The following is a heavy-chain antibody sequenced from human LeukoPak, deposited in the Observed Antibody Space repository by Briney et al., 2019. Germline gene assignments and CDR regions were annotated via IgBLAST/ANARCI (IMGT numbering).Heavy chain of an antibody. CDR2: IIPVLDIA. CDR1: GGTFTSFG. D-gene: IGHD6-19*01. CDR3: ARGPIAVANDFDS. V-gene: IGHV1-69*04. J-gene: IGHJ4*02. Sequence: SVKDSCKASGGTFTSFGISWVRQAPGQGLEWMGRIIPVLDIADYAQKFQGRVTITADKSTTTAYMQLINLRSEDTAFYYCARGPIAVANDFDSWGQGTLVTVSS.